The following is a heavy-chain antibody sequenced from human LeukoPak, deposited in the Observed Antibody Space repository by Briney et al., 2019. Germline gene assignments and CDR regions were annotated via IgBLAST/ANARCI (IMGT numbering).Heavy chain of an antibody. CDR2: ISGSGGST. V-gene: IGHV3-23*01. D-gene: IGHD7-27*01. Sequence: RGSLRLSCAASVFTFSSYAMSCVRGAPGKGLEWVSAISGSGGSTYYAGSVKGRFTICRDNSKNTLYLQMNSLRAEDTAVYSCAKGANWDPGVDYWGQGTLVTVSS. CDR1: VFTFSSYA. CDR3: AKGANWDPGVDY. J-gene: IGHJ4*02.